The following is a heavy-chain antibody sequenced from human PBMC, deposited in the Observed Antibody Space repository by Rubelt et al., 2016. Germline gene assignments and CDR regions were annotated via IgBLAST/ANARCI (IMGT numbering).Heavy chain of an antibody. Sequence: QLQLQESGPGLVKPSETLSLICTVSGVSISTYSYYWGWIRQSPGRGLEWIGSIYYSGSTYYNPSLKSGVTISVDTSKNQFSLKRSSVTAADTAVYYCASPLPVGELTRGDAFDIWGQGTMVTVSS. D-gene: IGHD3-16*01. V-gene: IGHV4-39*01. J-gene: IGHJ3*02. CDR1: GVSISTYSYY. CDR3: ASPLPVGELTRGDAFDI. CDR2: IYYSGST.